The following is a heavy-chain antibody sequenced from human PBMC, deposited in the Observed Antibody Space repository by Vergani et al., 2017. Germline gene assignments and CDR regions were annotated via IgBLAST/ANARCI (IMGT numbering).Heavy chain of an antibody. D-gene: IGHD4-23*01. CDR2: ISAYNGNT. J-gene: IGHJ3*02. Sequence: QVQLVQSGAEVKKPGASVKVSCKASGYTFTSYGISWVRQAPGQGLEWMGWISAYNGNTNYAQKLQGRVTMTTDTSTSTAYMELRSLRSDDTAVYYCAREKSLPDYGGGGAFDIWGQGTMVTVSS. CDR3: AREKSLPDYGGGGAFDI. V-gene: IGHV1-18*01. CDR1: GYTFTSYG.